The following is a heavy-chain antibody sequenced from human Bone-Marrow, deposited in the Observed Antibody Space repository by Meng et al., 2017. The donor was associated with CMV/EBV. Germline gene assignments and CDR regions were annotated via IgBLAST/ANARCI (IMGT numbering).Heavy chain of an antibody. D-gene: IGHD3-3*01. CDR2: ISWNSGSI. J-gene: IGHJ6*02. CDR3: AKELKARTYYDLWRQIPGYYYYGMDV. CDR1: GFTFDDYA. Sequence: SLKISCAASGFTFDDYAMHWVRQAPGKGLEWVSGISWNSGSIGYADSVKGRFTISRDNAKNSLYLQMNSLRAEDTALYYCAKELKARTYYDLWRQIPGYYYYGMDVWGQGTTVTVSS. V-gene: IGHV3-9*01.